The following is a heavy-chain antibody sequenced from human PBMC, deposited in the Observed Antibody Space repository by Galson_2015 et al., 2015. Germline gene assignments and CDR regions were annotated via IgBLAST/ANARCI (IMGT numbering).Heavy chain of an antibody. Sequence: SLRLSCAASGFTFSSYAMHWVRQAPGKGLEWVAVISYDGSNKYYADSVKGRFTISRDNSKNTLYLQMNSLRAEDTAVYYCARDLSAGGGPGDYWGQGTLVTVSS. J-gene: IGHJ4*02. CDR3: ARDLSAGGGPGDY. CDR2: ISYDGSNK. CDR1: GFTFSSYA. V-gene: IGHV3-30-3*01. D-gene: IGHD3-10*01.